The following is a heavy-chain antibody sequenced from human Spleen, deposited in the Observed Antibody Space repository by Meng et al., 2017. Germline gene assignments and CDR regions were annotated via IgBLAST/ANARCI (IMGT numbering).Heavy chain of an antibody. CDR1: GYTFTSYG. J-gene: IGHJ6*02. CDR2: ISAYNGNT. CDR3: ATDLLIVGATDYYYYGMDV. D-gene: IGHD1-26*01. V-gene: IGHV1-18*01. Sequence: ASVKVSCKASGYTFTSYGISWVRQAPGQGLEWMGWISAYNGNTNYAQKLQGRVTVTRDTSANTAYMELRSLRSEDTAVYYCATDLLIVGATDYYYYGMDVWGQGTTVTVSS.